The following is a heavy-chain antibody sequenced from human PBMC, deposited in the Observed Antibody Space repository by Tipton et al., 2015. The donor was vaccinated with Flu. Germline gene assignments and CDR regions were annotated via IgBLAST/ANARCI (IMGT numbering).Heavy chain of an antibody. CDR1: GDSISSRYY. J-gene: IGHJ4*02. Sequence: TLSLTCTIPGDSISSRYYWGWIRQPPGKGLEWIGNIFRTGSTYHNPSLKSRLTISVDTSKNQFSLRLTSVTAADTAVYYCARHTGDSVRGVIDYWGQGTLVTVSS. CDR2: IFRTGST. D-gene: IGHD3-10*02. V-gene: IGHV4-38-2*02. CDR3: ARHTGDSVRGVIDY.